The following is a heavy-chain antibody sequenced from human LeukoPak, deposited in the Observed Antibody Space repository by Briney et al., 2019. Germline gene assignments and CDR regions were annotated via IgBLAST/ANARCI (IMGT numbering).Heavy chain of an antibody. CDR2: INPSGGST. J-gene: IGHJ3*02. V-gene: IGHV1-46*01. CDR3: ARVPTPDYYDSSGYYYSNAFDI. D-gene: IGHD3-22*01. Sequence: ASVKVSCKASGYTFTSYYMHWVRQAPGQGLEWMGIINPSGGSTSYAQKFQGRVTVTRDTSTSTVYMELSSLRSEDTAVYYCARVPTPDYYDSSGYYYSNAFDIWGQGTMVTVSS. CDR1: GYTFTSYY.